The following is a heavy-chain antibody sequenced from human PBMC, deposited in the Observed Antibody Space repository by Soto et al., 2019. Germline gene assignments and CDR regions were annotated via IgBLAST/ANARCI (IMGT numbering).Heavy chain of an antibody. CDR3: ASSSWYGDDAFDI. D-gene: IGHD6-13*01. V-gene: IGHV1-69*13. J-gene: IGHJ3*02. Sequence: ASVKVSCKASGGTFSSYAISWVRQAPGQGLEWMGGIIPIFGTANYAQKFQGRVTITADESTSTAYMELSSLRSEDTAVYYCASSSWYGDDAFDIWGQGTMVTVSS. CDR1: GGTFSSYA. CDR2: IIPIFGTA.